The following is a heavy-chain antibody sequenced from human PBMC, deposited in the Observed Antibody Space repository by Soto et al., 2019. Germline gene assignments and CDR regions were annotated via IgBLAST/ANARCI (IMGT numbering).Heavy chain of an antibody. V-gene: IGHV3-23*01. CDR2: ITHSGGNS. CDR3: ARDLNSDGMDV. D-gene: IGHD3-10*01. J-gene: IGHJ6*02. CDR1: GFTFSSYG. Sequence: GGSLRLSCAASGFTFSSYGMNWVRQAPGKGLEWVSSITHSGGNSYYADSVKGRFTISRDDSKTTLFLQMNSLRAEDTAVYYCARDLNSDGMDVWGQGTTVTVSS.